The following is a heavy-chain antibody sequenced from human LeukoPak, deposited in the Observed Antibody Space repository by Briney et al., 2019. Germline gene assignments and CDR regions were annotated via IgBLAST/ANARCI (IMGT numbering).Heavy chain of an antibody. J-gene: IGHJ4*02. V-gene: IGHV3-7*01. Sequence: PGGSLRLSCAASGFTFSSHSMSWVRQAPGKGLDWVAHINQDGSVKYYVDSVKGRFTVSRDNAKNSLYLQMNSLRAEDTAVYYCATSGDYYMGYWGQGTLVTVSS. CDR2: INQDGSVK. CDR1: GFTFSSHS. CDR3: ATSGDYYMGY. D-gene: IGHD1-26*01.